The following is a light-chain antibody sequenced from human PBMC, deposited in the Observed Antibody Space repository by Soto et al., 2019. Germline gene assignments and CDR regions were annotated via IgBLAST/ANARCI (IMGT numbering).Light chain of an antibody. CDR1: QSVSSY. CDR3: QKRVNGPT. V-gene: IGKV3-11*01. CDR2: DVS. J-gene: IGKJ4*01. Sequence: EIVLTQSPATLSLSPGERATLSCRASQSVSSYLSWYQQKPGQAPRLLIFDVSKRATGIPARFSGSGSGTDFTRTISSLEPEDFAVYYCQKRVNGPTFGGGTKVEIK.